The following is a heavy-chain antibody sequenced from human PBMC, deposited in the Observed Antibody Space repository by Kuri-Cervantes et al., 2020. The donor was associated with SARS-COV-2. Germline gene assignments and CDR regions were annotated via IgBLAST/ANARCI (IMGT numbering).Heavy chain of an antibody. V-gene: IGHV3-23*01. D-gene: IGHD6-13*01. CDR3: ASQYSSSWNY. CDR1: GFTFDDYA. J-gene: IGHJ4*02. Sequence: GGSLRLSCAASGFTFDDYAMHWVRQAPGKGLEWVSAISGSGGSTYYADSVKGRFTISRDNAKNSLYLQMNSLRAEDTAVYYCASQYSSSWNYWGQGTLVTVSS. CDR2: ISGSGGST.